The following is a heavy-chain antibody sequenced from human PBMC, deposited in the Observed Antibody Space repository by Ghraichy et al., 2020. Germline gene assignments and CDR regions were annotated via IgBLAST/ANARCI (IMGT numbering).Heavy chain of an antibody. V-gene: IGHV3-30-3*01. CDR2: ISYDGGNK. Sequence: GGSLRLSCAASGFTFSSYAMHWVRQAPGKGLEWVAVISYDGGNKYYADSVKGRFTISRDNSKNTLYLQMNSLRAEETAVYYWASLTVRGPGDYWGQGTLVTVSS. D-gene: IGHD4-17*01. CDR1: GFTFSSYA. J-gene: IGHJ4*02. CDR3: ASLTVRGPGDY.